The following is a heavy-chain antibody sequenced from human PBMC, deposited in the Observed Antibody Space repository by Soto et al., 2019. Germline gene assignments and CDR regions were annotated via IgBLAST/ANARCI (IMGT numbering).Heavy chain of an antibody. CDR1: GFTFGDYA. J-gene: IGHJ5*02. CDR3: TRVKYKLLYNWFDP. D-gene: IGHD2-2*01. CDR2: IRSKGYGGTT. V-gene: IGHV3-49*04. Sequence: GGSLRLSCTASGFTFGDYAMSWVRQAPGKGLEWVGFIRSKGYGGTTEYAASVKGRFTISRDDSKSIAYLQMNSLKTEDTAVYYCTRVKYKLLYNWFDPWGQGTLVTVSS.